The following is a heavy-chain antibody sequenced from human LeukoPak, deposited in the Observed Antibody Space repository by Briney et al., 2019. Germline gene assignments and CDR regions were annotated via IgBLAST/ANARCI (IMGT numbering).Heavy chain of an antibody. J-gene: IGHJ4*02. CDR2: ITTSTGKP. D-gene: IGHD3-16*01. CDR3: ARDASMINFDY. CDR1: GYTFTFSA. V-gene: IGHV7-4-1*02. Sequence: GASVTVSCKGAGYTFTFSAINWWRQAPEHGFNWMGWITTSTGKPTYAQGFTGRFVFSLHTSASTIYLHINSLKAEDTAVYYCARDASMINFDYWGQGSLVTVSS.